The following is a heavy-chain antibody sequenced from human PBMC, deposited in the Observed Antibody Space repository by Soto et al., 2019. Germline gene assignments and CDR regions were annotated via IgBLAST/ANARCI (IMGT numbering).Heavy chain of an antibody. Sequence: EVQLVESGGGLVQPGGSLRLSCAASGFTFSSYSMNWVRQAPGKGLEWVSYISSSSSTIYYADSVKGRFTISRDNAKNSLCLQMNSLRAEDTAVYYCARVLSRSFGGVIGGFDYWGQGTLVTVSS. CDR3: ARVLSRSFGGVIGGFDY. D-gene: IGHD3-16*02. CDR1: GFTFSSYS. CDR2: ISSSSSTI. V-gene: IGHV3-48*01. J-gene: IGHJ4*02.